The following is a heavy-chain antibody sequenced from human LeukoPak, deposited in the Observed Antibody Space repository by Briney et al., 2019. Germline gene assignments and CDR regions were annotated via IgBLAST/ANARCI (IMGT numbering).Heavy chain of an antibody. D-gene: IGHD3-10*01. CDR3: ARDLGWFREFNWFDP. CDR2: IADDGKTT. CDR1: GFTFSIYG. Sequence: PGGSLRLSCAASGFTFSIYGTHWVRQAPGKGLEWVAVIADDGKTTYYADSVKGRFTISRDNSKNTLYLQMNSLRPEDTAVYYCARDLGWFREFNWFDPWGQGTLVTVSS. V-gene: IGHV3-30*03. J-gene: IGHJ5*02.